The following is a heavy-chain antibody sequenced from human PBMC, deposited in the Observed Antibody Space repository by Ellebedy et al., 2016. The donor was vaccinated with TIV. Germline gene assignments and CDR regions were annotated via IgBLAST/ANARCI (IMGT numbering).Heavy chain of an antibody. D-gene: IGHD6-13*01. V-gene: IGHV4-39*01. CDR2: IYYSGST. CDR1: GGSISSSSYY. J-gene: IGHJ2*01. CDR3: ARHRTIQYSSSWYWYFDL. Sequence: SETLSLXCTVSGGSISSSSYYWGWIRQPPGKGLEWIGSIYYSGSTYYNPSLKSRVTISVDTSKNQFSLKLSSVTAADTAVYYCARHRTIQYSSSWYWYFDLWGRGTLVTVSS.